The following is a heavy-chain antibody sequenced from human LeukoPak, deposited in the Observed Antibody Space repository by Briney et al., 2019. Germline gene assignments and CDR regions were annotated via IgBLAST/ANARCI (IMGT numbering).Heavy chain of an antibody. CDR3: ARDPYSGAYGDTYYYFMDV. V-gene: IGHV3-30*04. Sequence: HPGGSLRLSCAASGFTFSSYAMHWVRQAPGKGLEWVAVISYDGSNKYYADSVKGRFTISRDNSKNTLYLQMNSLTAEDTAVYYCARDPYSGAYGDTYYYFMDVWGKGTTVTISS. D-gene: IGHD1-26*01. CDR1: GFTFSSYA. J-gene: IGHJ6*03. CDR2: ISYDGSNK.